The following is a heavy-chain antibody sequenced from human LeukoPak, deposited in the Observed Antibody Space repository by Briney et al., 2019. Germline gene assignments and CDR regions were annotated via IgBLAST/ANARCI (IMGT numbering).Heavy chain of an antibody. D-gene: IGHD2-15*01. CDR3: ARGLKAAY. J-gene: IGHJ4*02. V-gene: IGHV3-30*02. CDR2: IRYDGSDK. CDR1: GFTFSNYG. Sequence: GGSLRLSCAASGFTFSNYGMHWVRQAPGKGLEWVAFIRYDGSDKYYADSVKGRFTISRDNSKNTLYLQMNSLRVEDTAVYNCARGLKAAYWGQGTLVTVSS.